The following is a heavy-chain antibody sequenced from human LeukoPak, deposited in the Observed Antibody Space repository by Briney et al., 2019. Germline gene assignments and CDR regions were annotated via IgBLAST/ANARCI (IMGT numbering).Heavy chain of an antibody. V-gene: IGHV3-21*01. CDR1: GFTFSSYS. J-gene: IGHJ3*02. CDR3: ARAIAAAGYYDAFDI. Sequence: PGGSLRLSCAASGFTFSSYSMNWVRQAPGKGLEWVSSISSSSSYIYYADSVKGRFTISRDNAKNSLYLQMNSLRAEDTAVYYCARAIAAAGYYDAFDIWGQGTMVTVSS. D-gene: IGHD6-13*01. CDR2: ISSSSSYI.